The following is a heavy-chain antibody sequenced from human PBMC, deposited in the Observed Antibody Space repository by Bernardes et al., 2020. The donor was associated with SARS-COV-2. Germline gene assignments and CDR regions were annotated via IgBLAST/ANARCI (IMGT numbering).Heavy chain of an antibody. CDR1: GDSVSSNSAA. Sequence: TLSLTCAISGDSVSSNSAAWNWIRQSPSRGLEWLGRTYYRSKWYNDYAVSVKSRITINPDTSKNQFSLQLNSVTPEDTAVYYCARVVVVPAASRNYYYGMGVWGQGTTVTVSS. D-gene: IGHD2-2*01. V-gene: IGHV6-1*01. J-gene: IGHJ6*02. CDR2: TYYRSKWYN. CDR3: ARVVVVPAASRNYYYGMGV.